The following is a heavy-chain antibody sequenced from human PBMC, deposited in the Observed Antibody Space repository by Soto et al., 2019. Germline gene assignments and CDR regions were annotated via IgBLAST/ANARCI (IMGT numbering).Heavy chain of an antibody. CDR1: GGPFSNDI. CDR2: IIPLLTTS. CDR3: ARDSPIGSTFSGYDAIDY. V-gene: IGHV1-69*08. J-gene: IGHJ4*02. D-gene: IGHD5-12*01. Sequence: QVQLEQSGAAVKKPGSSVRVSCKASGGPFSNDIITWVRQAPGQGLEWMGRIIPLLTTSTYAQKFQGRLTITADRSTGTXXMDLKNLTSADTAVYYCARDSPIGSTFSGYDAIDYWGQGTRITVSS.